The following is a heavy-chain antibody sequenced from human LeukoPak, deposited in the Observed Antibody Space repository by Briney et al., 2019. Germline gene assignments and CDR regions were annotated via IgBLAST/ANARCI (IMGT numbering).Heavy chain of an antibody. CDR1: GGSISSGGYS. Sequence: PSETLSPTCAVSGGSISSGGYSWSWIRQPPGKGLEWIGYIYHSGSTYYNPSLKSRVTISVDRSKNQFSLKLSSATAADTAVYYCAGQYYYDSSGYDDAFDIWGQGTMVTVSS. V-gene: IGHV4-30-2*01. D-gene: IGHD3-22*01. CDR3: AGQYYYDSSGYDDAFDI. J-gene: IGHJ3*02. CDR2: IYHSGST.